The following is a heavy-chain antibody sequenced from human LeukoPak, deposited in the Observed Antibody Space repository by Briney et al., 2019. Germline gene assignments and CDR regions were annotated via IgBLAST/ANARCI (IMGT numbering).Heavy chain of an antibody. Sequence: GGSLRLSCAASGFTFSSYSMNWVRQAPGKGLEWVSSISSSSSYIYYADSVKGRFTFSRGNSKNTLYLQMNSLRAEDMAVYYCAKGYDYFFDYWGQGTLVTVSS. J-gene: IGHJ4*02. CDR2: ISSSSSYI. D-gene: IGHD2-2*01. CDR1: GFTFSSYS. V-gene: IGHV3-21*01. CDR3: AKGYDYFFDY.